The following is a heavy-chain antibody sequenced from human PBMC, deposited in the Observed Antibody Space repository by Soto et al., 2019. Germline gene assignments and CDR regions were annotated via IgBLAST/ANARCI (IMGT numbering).Heavy chain of an antibody. J-gene: IGHJ4*02. D-gene: IGHD6-19*01. CDR1: GYSFTSYW. Sequence: PGESLKISCKGSGYSFTSYWIGWVRQMPGKGLEWMGIIYPGDSDTRYSPSFQGQVTISADKSISTAYLQWSSLKASDTAMYYCARRPIAVDGTGYYFDYWGQGTLVTVSS. CDR2: IYPGDSDT. CDR3: ARRPIAVDGTGYYFDY. V-gene: IGHV5-51*01.